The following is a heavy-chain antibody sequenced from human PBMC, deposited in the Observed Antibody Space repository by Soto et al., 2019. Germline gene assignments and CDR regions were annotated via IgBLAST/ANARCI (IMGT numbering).Heavy chain of an antibody. Sequence: GVLRLSCAASGFTFSNYAMNWVRQAPGKGLEWVSTITETGTGTYYADSVKGRFTISRDNSKNTLYLQMTSLRAEDTAVYYCAKDLQVGDYTLHYWGPGTLVTVSS. CDR2: ITETGTGT. D-gene: IGHD4-17*01. V-gene: IGHV3-23*01. CDR1: GFTFSNYA. J-gene: IGHJ4*02. CDR3: AKDLQVGDYTLHY.